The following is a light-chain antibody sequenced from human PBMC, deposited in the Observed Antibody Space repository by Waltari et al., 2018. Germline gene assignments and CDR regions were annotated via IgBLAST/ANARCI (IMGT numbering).Light chain of an antibody. V-gene: IGKV3-20*01. Sequence: VLTQSPATLSLSPGEGATLSCRASQSVRGNYLAWYQQKPGQPPRLLIHRASNRATDIPGRFSGTGSGTDFTLTISRLEPEDFAVYFCHQYGSSPPYTFGQGTKLEVK. CDR2: RAS. J-gene: IGKJ2*01. CDR3: HQYGSSPPYT. CDR1: QSVRGNY.